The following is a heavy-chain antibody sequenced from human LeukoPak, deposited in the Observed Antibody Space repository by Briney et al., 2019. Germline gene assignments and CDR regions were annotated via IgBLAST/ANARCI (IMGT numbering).Heavy chain of an antibody. V-gene: IGHV4-38-2*02. CDR1: GYSISSGYY. CDR3: ARDGEQSPGLGDYFDY. CDR2: TYHSGST. D-gene: IGHD1-26*01. J-gene: IGHJ4*02. Sequence: PSVTLSLTCAVSGYSISSGYYRGWIRQPPGKGLEWIGSTYHSGSTYYNPSLKSRVTISVDTSKNQFSLKLSSVTAADTAVYYCARDGEQSPGLGDYFDYWGQGTLVTVSS.